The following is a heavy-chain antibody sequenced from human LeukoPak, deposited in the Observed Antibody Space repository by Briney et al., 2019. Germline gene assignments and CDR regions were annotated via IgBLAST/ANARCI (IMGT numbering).Heavy chain of an antibody. CDR3: AGEQQLGTDIFDY. V-gene: IGHV1-69*13. D-gene: IGHD6-13*01. Sequence: VASVKVSCKASGGTFSSYAISWVRQAPGQGLEWMGGIIPIFGTANYAQKFQGRVTITADESTSTAYMELSSLRSEDTAVYYCAGEQQLGTDIFDYWGQGTLVTVSS. J-gene: IGHJ4*02. CDR2: IIPIFGTA. CDR1: GGTFSSYA.